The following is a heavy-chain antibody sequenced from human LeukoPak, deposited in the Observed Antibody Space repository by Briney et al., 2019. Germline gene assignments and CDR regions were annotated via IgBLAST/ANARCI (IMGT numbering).Heavy chain of an antibody. D-gene: IGHD6-6*01. V-gene: IGHV3-48*04. CDR2: ISSSGSTI. J-gene: IGHJ4*02. CDR1: GFSFTSYW. Sequence: PGGSLRLSCEFSGFSFTSYWMNWVRQAPGKGLEWVSYISSSGSTIYYADSVKGRFTISRDNAKNSLYLQMNSLRAEDTAVYYCARDSYSSSSFGFCQDYWGQGTLVTVSS. CDR3: ARDSYSSSSFGFCQDY.